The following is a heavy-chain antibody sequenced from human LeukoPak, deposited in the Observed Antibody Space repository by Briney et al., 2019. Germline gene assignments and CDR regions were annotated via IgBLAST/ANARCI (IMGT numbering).Heavy chain of an antibody. Sequence: SETLSLTCTVSGGAISSYHWSWIRQPAGKGLEWIGRFYTSGSTDYNPSLKSRVTMSVDTSKNQFSLKLTSVTAADTAVYYCARGPAARDSWGQGILVTVSS. CDR3: ARGPAARDS. J-gene: IGHJ4*02. D-gene: IGHD6-6*01. CDR2: FYTSGST. CDR1: GGAISSYH. V-gene: IGHV4-4*07.